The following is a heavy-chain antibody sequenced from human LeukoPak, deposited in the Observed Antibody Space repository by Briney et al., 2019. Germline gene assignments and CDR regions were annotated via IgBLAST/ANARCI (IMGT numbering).Heavy chain of an antibody. D-gene: IGHD3-16*01. V-gene: IGHV4-4*07. CDR2: IYTSGST. CDR1: GYSISSGYY. CDR3: ARETSQKGAHYMDV. Sequence: SETLSLTCTVSGYSISSGYYWSWIRQPAGKGLEWIGRIYTSGSTNYNPSLKSRVTMSVDTSKNQFSLKLSSVTAADTAVYYCARETSQKGAHYMDVWGKGTTVTISS. J-gene: IGHJ6*03.